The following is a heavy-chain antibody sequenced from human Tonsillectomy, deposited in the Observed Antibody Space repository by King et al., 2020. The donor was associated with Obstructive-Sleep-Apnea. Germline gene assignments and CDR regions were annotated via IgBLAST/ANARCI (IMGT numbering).Heavy chain of an antibody. D-gene: IGHD5-12*01. CDR3: ARHRGVEDYGGYGDYFDY. CDR2: MYYSGNT. Sequence: VQLQESGPGLVKPSETLSLTCTVSGGSINNYYWSWIRQPTGKVLEWIGYMYYSGNTNFTPSLKRRVTISANTSKTQISLRLSPVTAADTAVYYCARHRGVEDYGGYGDYFDYWGQGTLVTVSS. V-gene: IGHV4-59*08. J-gene: IGHJ4*02. CDR1: GGSINNYY.